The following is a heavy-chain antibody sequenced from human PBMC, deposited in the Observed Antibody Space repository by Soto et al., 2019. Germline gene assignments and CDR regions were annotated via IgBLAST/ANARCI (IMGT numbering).Heavy chain of an antibody. V-gene: IGHV3-53*01. D-gene: IGHD4-17*01. CDR1: GLTVSGKYY. CDR3: ASWHLREHAYDV. Sequence: DVQLVESGGGLIQPGESLRLSCAAFGLTVSGKYYMAWVRQAPGKGLEWLSALYDLDGIYYADSVKGRFTTSGDSSKNIVYLQMNDLRPDDTAVYYCASWHLREHAYDVWGQGTTVTVSS. J-gene: IGHJ3*01. CDR2: LYDLDGI.